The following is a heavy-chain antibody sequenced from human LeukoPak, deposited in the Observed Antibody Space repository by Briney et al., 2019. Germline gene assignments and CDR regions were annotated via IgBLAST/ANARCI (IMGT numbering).Heavy chain of an antibody. CDR3: ARGYFDWLLPFDY. D-gene: IGHD3-9*01. CDR2: IYPGDSDT. Sequence: GESLKISCKGSGYIFTSYWIGWVRQMPGKGLEWMGIIYPGDSDTRYSPSFQGQVTISADKSISTAYLQWSSLKASDTAMYYCARGYFDWLLPFDYWGQGTLVTVSS. CDR1: GYIFTSYW. V-gene: IGHV5-51*01. J-gene: IGHJ4*02.